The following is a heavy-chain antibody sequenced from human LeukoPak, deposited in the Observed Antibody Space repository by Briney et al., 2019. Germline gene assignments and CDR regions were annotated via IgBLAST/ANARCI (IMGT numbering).Heavy chain of an antibody. J-gene: IGHJ1*01. D-gene: IGHD4-17*01. CDR1: GFTFSSYG. Sequence: GGSLRLSCAASGFTFSSYGMHWVRQAPGKGLEWVAFIRYDGSNKYYADSVKGRFTISRDNSKNTLYLQVNSLRAEDTAVYYCAKDKSTTVTTRYFQHWGQGTLVTVSS. CDR3: AKDKSTTVTTRYFQH. CDR2: IRYDGSNK. V-gene: IGHV3-30*02.